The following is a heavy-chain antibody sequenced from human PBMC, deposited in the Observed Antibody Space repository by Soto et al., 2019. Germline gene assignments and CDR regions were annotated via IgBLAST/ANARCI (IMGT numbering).Heavy chain of an antibody. CDR2: INAGNGNT. CDR1: RYTFTSYA. D-gene: IGHD5-12*01. J-gene: IGHJ4*02. CDR3: ATPIVAFY. Sequence: ASVKVSCKASRYTFTSYAIHWVRQAPGQRLEWMGWINAGNGNTKYSQKFQGRVIITRDTSAGTAYMELRSLRSEDTAVYYCATPIVAFYWGQGTRGTVSS. V-gene: IGHV1-3*01.